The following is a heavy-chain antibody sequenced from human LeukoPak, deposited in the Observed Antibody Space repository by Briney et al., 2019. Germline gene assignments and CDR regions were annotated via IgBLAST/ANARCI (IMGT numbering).Heavy chain of an antibody. CDR1: GFTFNSYW. Sequence: GGSLRLSCVVSGFTFNSYWMTWVRQAPGKGLEWVANINEDGNEQVYEDSLKGRFTVSRDNAQNSLHLQINGLKIEDTAVYYCARRSGLRLDWSGELLRPRYYYAMDVWGQGTTVTVSS. J-gene: IGHJ6*02. CDR3: ARRSGLRLDWSGELLRPRYYYAMDV. CDR2: INEDGNEQ. V-gene: IGHV3-7*01. D-gene: IGHD3-10*01.